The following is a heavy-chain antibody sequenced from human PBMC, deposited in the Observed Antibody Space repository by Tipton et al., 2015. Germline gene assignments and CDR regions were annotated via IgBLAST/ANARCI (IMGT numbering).Heavy chain of an antibody. Sequence: LRLSCTVSGGSVSSGSYYWNWIRQPPGKGLEWIGYIYYSGSTNYNPSLKSRVSISIATSKTQFSLNLSSVTAADTAVYYCARDGYNSGFDCWGQGTLVTVSS. CDR3: ARDGYNSGFDC. J-gene: IGHJ4*02. CDR2: IYYSGST. CDR1: GGSVSSGSYY. D-gene: IGHD5-18*01. V-gene: IGHV4-61*01.